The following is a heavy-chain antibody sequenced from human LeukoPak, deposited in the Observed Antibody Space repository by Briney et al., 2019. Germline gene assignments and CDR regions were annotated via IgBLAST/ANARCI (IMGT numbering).Heavy chain of an antibody. CDR1: GFTFSSYA. J-gene: IGHJ4*02. Sequence: PGGSLRLSCAASGFTFSSYAMSWVRQAPGKGLERVSAISGSGGSTYYADSVKGRFTISRDNSKNTLYLQMNSLRAEDTAVYYCAKGIAAAGAFDYWGQGTLVTVSS. CDR2: ISGSGGST. D-gene: IGHD6-13*01. V-gene: IGHV3-23*01. CDR3: AKGIAAAGAFDY.